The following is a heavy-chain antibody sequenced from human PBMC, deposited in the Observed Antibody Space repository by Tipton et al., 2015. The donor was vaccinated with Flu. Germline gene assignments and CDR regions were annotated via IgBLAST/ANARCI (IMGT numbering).Heavy chain of an antibody. V-gene: IGHV4-59*08. D-gene: IGHD7-27*01. Sequence: TLSLTCSVSGESITSYYWSWIRQPPGKGLEWIGYVYSSGSTHYNPSLKSRVTISLDTSKSQFSLRLTSVTAADTAIYYCALGPPWVDPWGQGSLVTVSS. J-gene: IGHJ5*02. CDR2: VYSSGST. CDR1: GESITSYY. CDR3: ALGPPWVDP.